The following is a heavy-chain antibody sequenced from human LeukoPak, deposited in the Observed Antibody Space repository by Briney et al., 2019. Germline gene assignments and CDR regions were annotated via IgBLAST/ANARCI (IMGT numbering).Heavy chain of an antibody. CDR3: AKAKFSGDHVTWFDP. CDR2: ISWNSGSI. CDR1: GFTFDDYA. Sequence: PGRSLRLSCAASGFTFDDYAMHWVRQAPGKGLEWVSGISWNSGSIGYADSVKGRFTISRDNAKNSLYLQMNSLRAEDMALYYCAKAKFSGDHVTWFDPWGQGTLVTVSS. D-gene: IGHD1-26*01. V-gene: IGHV3-9*03. J-gene: IGHJ5*02.